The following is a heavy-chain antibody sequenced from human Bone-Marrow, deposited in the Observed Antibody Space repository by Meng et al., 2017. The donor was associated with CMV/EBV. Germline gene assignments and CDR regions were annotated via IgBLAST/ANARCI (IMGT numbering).Heavy chain of an antibody. D-gene: IGHD2-2*01. J-gene: IGHJ3*02. Sequence: ASVKVSCKASGYTFTGYYMHWVRQAPGQGLEWMGWINPNSGGTNYAQKFQGRVTMTRDTSISTAYMELSSLRSEDTAVYYCASRFKCGTSCYGAFDIWGQGTMVTVSS. V-gene: IGHV1-2*02. CDR3: ASRFKCGTSCYGAFDI. CDR1: GYTFTGYY. CDR2: INPNSGGT.